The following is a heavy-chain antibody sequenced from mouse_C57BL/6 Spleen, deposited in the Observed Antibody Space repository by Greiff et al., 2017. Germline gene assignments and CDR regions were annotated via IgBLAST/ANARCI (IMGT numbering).Heavy chain of an antibody. D-gene: IGHD1-1*01. CDR1: GYTFTDYN. Sequence: EVQLQQSGPELVKPGASVKIPCKASGYTFTDYNMDWVKQSHGKSLEWIGDINPNNGGTIYNQKFKGKATLTVDKSSSTAYMELRSLTSEDTAVYYCARGVYYGSSYWYFDVWGTGTTVTVSS. J-gene: IGHJ1*03. CDR2: INPNNGGT. V-gene: IGHV1-18*01. CDR3: ARGVYYGSSYWYFDV.